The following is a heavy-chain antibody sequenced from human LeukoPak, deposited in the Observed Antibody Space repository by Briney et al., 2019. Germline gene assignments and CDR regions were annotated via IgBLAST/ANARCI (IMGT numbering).Heavy chain of an antibody. Sequence: GGSLRLSCSASGFTFNSYPVHWVRQAPGKGLEYVSGISRNGGSTYYADSVKGRFTISRDNSKNTLYLQMSSLRAEDTAVYYCAKESVFMVAPNSAFDIWGQGTMVTVSS. V-gene: IGHV3-64D*06. CDR1: GFTFNSYP. CDR3: AKESVFMVAPNSAFDI. D-gene: IGHD4/OR15-4a*01. CDR2: ISRNGGST. J-gene: IGHJ3*02.